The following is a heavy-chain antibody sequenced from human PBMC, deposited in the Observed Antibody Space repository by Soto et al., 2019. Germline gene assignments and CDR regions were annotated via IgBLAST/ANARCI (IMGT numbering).Heavy chain of an antibody. CDR1: GFTFSSYS. Sequence: LRLSCAASGFTFSSYSMSWVRQAPGKGLEWVSSISSSSTYIYYADSLKGRFTISRDNAKNSLYLQVNSLRAEDTTVYYCARGAVPAAGIPTYYFDYWGQGTLVTVSS. CDR2: ISSSSTYI. V-gene: IGHV3-21*01. CDR3: ARGAVPAAGIPTYYFDY. D-gene: IGHD6-13*01. J-gene: IGHJ4*02.